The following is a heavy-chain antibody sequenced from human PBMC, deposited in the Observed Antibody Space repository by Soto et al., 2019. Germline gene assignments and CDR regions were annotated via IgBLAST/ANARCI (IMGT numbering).Heavy chain of an antibody. D-gene: IGHD3-10*01. CDR3: ATMKGGSQYYYYGMDV. CDR2: IIPMFGTA. J-gene: IGHJ6*02. Sequence: QVQLVQSGAEVKKPGSSVKVSCKASGGTFSSYAISWVRQAPGQGLEWMGGIIPMFGTADYAQKFQGRVTITADESTSTAYMELSSLRSADTAVYYCATMKGGSQYYYYGMDVWGQGTTVTVSS. V-gene: IGHV1-69*12. CDR1: GGTFSSYA.